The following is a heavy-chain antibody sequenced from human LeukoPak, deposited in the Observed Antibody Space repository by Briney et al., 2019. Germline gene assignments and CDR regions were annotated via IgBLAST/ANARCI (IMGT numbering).Heavy chain of an antibody. D-gene: IGHD1-26*01. Sequence: SETLSLTCAVYGGSFSGYYWSWIRQPPGKGLEWIGEIYHSGSTNYNPSLKSRATISVDKSKGQFFLKLSSVTAADTAIYYCARKPTTSDAFDMWGQGTMVTVSS. CDR3: ARKPTTSDAFDM. CDR2: IYHSGST. V-gene: IGHV4-34*01. CDR1: GGSFSGYY. J-gene: IGHJ3*02.